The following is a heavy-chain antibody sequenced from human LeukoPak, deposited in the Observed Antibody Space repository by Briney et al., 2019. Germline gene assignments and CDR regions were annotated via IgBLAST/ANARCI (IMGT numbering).Heavy chain of an antibody. CDR1: GFTFSSYR. D-gene: IGHD2-15*01. CDR2: ISSSSSYI. V-gene: IGHV3-21*01. CDR3: ARPGDGWSWDDGMDV. J-gene: IGHJ6*02. Sequence: GGSLGLSCAASGFTFSSYRRNWFRQAPGKGLEGVSSISSSSSYIYYADSVKGRFTISRDNAKNSLYLQMNSLRAEDTAVYYCARPGDGWSWDDGMDVWGQGTTVTVSS.